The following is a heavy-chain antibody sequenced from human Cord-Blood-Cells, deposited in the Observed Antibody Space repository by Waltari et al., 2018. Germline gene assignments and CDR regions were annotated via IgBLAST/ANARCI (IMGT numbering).Heavy chain of an antibody. Sequence: QVQLQQWGAGLLKPSETLSLTCAVYGGSFSGYYWSWTRQPPGTGLEWIGEINHSGSTNYNPSLKSRVTISVDTSKNQFSLKLSSVTAADTAVYYCARGWGGHWYFDLWGRGTLVTVSS. D-gene: IGHD7-27*01. CDR1: GGSFSGYY. CDR2: INHSGST. CDR3: ARGWGGHWYFDL. V-gene: IGHV4-34*01. J-gene: IGHJ2*01.